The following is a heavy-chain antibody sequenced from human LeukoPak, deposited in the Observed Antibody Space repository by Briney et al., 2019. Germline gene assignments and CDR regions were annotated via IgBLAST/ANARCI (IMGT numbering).Heavy chain of an antibody. D-gene: IGHD3-9*01. Sequence: SETLSLTCTVSGCSVGSSSYYWDWIRQPPGEGLEWIGSVYYSGSTYYNPSLKSRVTMSVDTSKNQFSLKLSSVTAADTAVYYCARTSGIRSLTPDYWGQGNLVTVSS. CDR1: GCSVGSSSYY. J-gene: IGHJ4*02. CDR3: ARTSGIRSLTPDY. V-gene: IGHV4-39*01. CDR2: VYYSGST.